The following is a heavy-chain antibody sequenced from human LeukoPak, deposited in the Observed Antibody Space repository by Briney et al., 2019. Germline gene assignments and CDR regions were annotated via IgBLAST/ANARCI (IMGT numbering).Heavy chain of an antibody. D-gene: IGHD3-10*01. J-gene: IGHJ4*02. CDR1: GGSISSYY. Sequence: SATLSLTCTVSGGSISSYYWSWIRQPPGKGLEWIGYIYYSGGTNYNPSLKSRVTISVDTSKNQFSLKLSSVTAADTAVYYCARGITMVRGVIAHFDYWGQGTLVTVSS. CDR3: ARGITMVRGVIAHFDY. V-gene: IGHV4-59*01. CDR2: IYYSGGT.